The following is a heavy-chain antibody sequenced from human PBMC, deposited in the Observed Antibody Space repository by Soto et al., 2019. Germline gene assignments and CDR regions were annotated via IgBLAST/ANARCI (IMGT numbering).Heavy chain of an antibody. CDR3: ARPRARYYDSSGYLCLDY. Sequence: SVKVSCKASGGTFSSYAISWVRQAPGQGLEWMGGIIPIFGTANYAQKFQGRVTITADESTSTAYMELSSLRSEDTAVYYCARPRARYYDSSGYLCLDYWGQGTLVTVSS. V-gene: IGHV1-69*13. J-gene: IGHJ4*02. CDR2: IIPIFGTA. D-gene: IGHD3-22*01. CDR1: GGTFSSYA.